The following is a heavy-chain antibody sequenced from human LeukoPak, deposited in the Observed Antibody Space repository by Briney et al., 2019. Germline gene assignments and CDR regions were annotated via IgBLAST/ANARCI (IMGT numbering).Heavy chain of an antibody. CDR2: ISYDGSNK. CDR3: ARDVYLRFLEWFQATQNYMDV. D-gene: IGHD3-3*01. J-gene: IGHJ6*03. V-gene: IGHV3-30*01. CDR1: GFTFSSYA. Sequence: GRSLRLSCAASGFTFSSYAMHWVRQAPPKGQDRVAVISYDGSNKYYAASVKGRFTISRDNSKNTLYLQMNSLRAEDTAVYYCARDVYLRFLEWFQATQNYMDVWGKGTTVTVSS.